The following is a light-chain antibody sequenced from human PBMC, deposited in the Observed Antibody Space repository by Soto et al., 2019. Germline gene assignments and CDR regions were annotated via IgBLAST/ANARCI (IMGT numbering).Light chain of an antibody. CDR1: RSISTY. V-gene: IGKV3-11*01. Sequence: ETVLTQSPATLSLSPGERATLSCRASRSISTYLAWYQQKPGQAPRLLIYEALNRATGIPARFSGSGSGTDFTLTISSLEPEDFAFYYCQQRNNLPLTFGGGTKVEIK. CDR3: QQRNNLPLT. CDR2: EAL. J-gene: IGKJ4*02.